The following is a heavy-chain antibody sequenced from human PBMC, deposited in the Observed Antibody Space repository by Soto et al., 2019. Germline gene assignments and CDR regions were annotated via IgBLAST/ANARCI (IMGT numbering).Heavy chain of an antibody. V-gene: IGHV3-74*01. CDR2: INSDGSST. CDR3: AREYYDFWSGHRLIDP. Sequence: GGSLRLACAASGFTFSSYWMHWVRQAPGKGLVWVSRINSDGSSTSYAYSVKGRFTISRDNAKNTLYLQMNSLRAEDTAVYYCAREYYDFWSGHRLIDPWGQGTLVTVSS. CDR1: GFTFSSYW. D-gene: IGHD3-3*01. J-gene: IGHJ5*02.